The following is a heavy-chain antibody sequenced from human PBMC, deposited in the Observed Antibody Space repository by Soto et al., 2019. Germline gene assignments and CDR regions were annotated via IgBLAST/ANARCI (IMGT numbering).Heavy chain of an antibody. CDR2: VNWNGDTA. J-gene: IGHJ6*03. D-gene: IGHD5-18*01. Sequence: EVQLVESGGGVVRPGGSLRLSCAASGFPFVDYGMTWVRQGAGKGLEWVASVNWNGDTAAYADSVKGRFTISRDNAKNSLSLQMNSLRVEDTALYWCARIRTALFKDYMDVWGKGTTVTVS. CDR3: ARIRTALFKDYMDV. CDR1: GFPFVDYG. V-gene: IGHV3-20*04.